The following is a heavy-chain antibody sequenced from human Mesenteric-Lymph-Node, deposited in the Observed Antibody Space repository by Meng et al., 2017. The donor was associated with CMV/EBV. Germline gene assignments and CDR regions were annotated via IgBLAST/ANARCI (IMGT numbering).Heavy chain of an antibody. V-gene: IGHV3-21*01. CDR1: GFTFSSYS. D-gene: IGHD3-22*01. Sequence: GGSLRLSCAASGFTFSSYSMNWVRQAPGKGLEWVSSITASSSFTNYIDSVKGRFTISRDNAKNSLYLQMNSLRGEDTAVYYCATDSSGYSSSGVFDIWGRGTMVT. CDR3: ATDSSGYSSSGVFDI. J-gene: IGHJ3*02. CDR2: ITASSSFT.